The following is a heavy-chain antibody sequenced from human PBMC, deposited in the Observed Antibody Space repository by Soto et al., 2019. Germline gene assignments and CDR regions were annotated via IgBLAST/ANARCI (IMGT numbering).Heavy chain of an antibody. CDR2: IKSKTDGGTT. CDR1: GFTFSNAW. D-gene: IGHD3-10*01. CDR3: TTDEWLQLTWFGESDPFDY. V-gene: IGHV3-15*07. J-gene: IGHJ4*02. Sequence: GGSLRLSCAASGFTFSNAWMNWVRQAPGKGLEWVGRIKSKTDGGTTDYAAPVKGRFTISRDDSKNTLYLQMNSLKTEDTAVYYCTTDEWLQLTWFGESDPFDYWGQGTLVTVSS.